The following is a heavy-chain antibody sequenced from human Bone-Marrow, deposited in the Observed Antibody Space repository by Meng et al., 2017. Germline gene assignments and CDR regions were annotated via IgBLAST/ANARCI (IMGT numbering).Heavy chain of an antibody. CDR1: GYNFLDYW. J-gene: IGHJ4*02. CDR3: ASGSSGWNFDY. D-gene: IGHD6-19*01. V-gene: IGHV1-2*06. Sequence: VAAKVSCKPSGYNFLDYWLHWVRRAPGQGLEWMGRIDPKSGDTHYAQRFQGRVTMTGDTSISTAYMGLSGLRSDDTAMYYCASGSSGWNFDYWGQGTLVTVSS. CDR2: IDPKSGDT.